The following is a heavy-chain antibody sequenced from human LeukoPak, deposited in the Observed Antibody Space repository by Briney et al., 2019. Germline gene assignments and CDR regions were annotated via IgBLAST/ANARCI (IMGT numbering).Heavy chain of an antibody. Sequence: SETLSLTCTVSGGSMSSYYWSWXRQPPGXXXEWIGYIYYSGSTKYNPSLKSRVTISVDTSKNQFTLKLSSVTAADTAVYYCARGARAGYNLEPFDYWGQGTLVTVSS. CDR3: ARGARAGYNLEPFDY. CDR1: GGSMSSYY. D-gene: IGHD5-24*01. V-gene: IGHV4-59*08. J-gene: IGHJ4*02. CDR2: IYYSGST.